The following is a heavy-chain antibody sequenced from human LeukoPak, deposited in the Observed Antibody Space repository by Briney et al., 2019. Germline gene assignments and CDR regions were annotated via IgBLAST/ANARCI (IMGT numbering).Heavy chain of an antibody. V-gene: IGHV4-30-2*01. Sequence: SETLSLTCAVSGASISSGGYSWSWIRQPPGKGLEWIGYIYHSGSTYYNPSLKSRVTISVDRSKNQFSLKLSSVTAADTAVYYCARGGAYYYDSSGYYWDYWGQGTLVTVSS. CDR1: GASISSGGYS. CDR3: ARGGAYYYDSSGYYWDY. CDR2: IYHSGST. D-gene: IGHD3-22*01. J-gene: IGHJ4*02.